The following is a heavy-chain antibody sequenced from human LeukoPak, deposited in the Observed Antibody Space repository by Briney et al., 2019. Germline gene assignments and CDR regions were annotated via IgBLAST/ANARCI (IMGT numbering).Heavy chain of an antibody. CDR1: GFTFSSYS. V-gene: IGHV3-21*01. CDR2: ISSSSSYI. D-gene: IGHD1-26*01. J-gene: IGHJ5*02. CDR3: AREIRSGSNNWFDP. Sequence: PGGSLRLSCAASGFTFSSYSMNWVRQAPGKGLEWVSSISSSSSYIYYADSVKGRFTISRDNAKNSLYLQMNSLRAEDTAVYYCAREIRSGSNNWFDPWGQGTLVTVSS.